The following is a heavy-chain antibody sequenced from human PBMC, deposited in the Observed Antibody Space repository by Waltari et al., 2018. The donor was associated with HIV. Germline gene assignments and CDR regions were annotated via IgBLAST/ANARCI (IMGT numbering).Heavy chain of an antibody. D-gene: IGHD4-17*01. V-gene: IGHV4-4*02. CDR2: IHHRGNV. J-gene: IGHJ4*02. CDR3: VRLRDYGDYGHYDF. Sequence: QVQLQESGPGLVRPSGTLSPTCGASVGSLKSSKWWIWIRQPPGKGLEWIGDIHHRGNVNSNSSLKGRLILSVTRSKNLFSLNLTSVTTADTATYFCVRLRDYGDYGHYDFWGRGILVVVSS. CDR1: VGSLKSSKW.